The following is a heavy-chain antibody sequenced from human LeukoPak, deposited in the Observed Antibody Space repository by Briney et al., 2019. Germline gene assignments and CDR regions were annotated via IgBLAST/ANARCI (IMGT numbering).Heavy chain of an antibody. CDR1: GYXFTSYG. V-gene: IGHV1-18*01. D-gene: IGHD5-18*01. CDR2: ISAYNGNT. CDR3: PRDPHPARYSYAEYFQH. J-gene: IGHJ1*01. Sequence: ASVKVSCKASGYXFTSYGISWVRQAPGQGHEWMGRISAYNGNTNYAQKLQGRVTMTTDTSTSTAYMELRSLRSDDTAVYYCPRDPHPARYSYAEYFQHWGQGTLVTVSS.